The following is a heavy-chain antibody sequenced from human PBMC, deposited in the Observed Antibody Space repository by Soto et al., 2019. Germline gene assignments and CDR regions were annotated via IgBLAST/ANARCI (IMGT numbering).Heavy chain of an antibody. D-gene: IGHD6-13*01. CDR2: IFYSGST. CDR3: ARRHSGSSDY. CDR1: GGSISSYY. V-gene: IGHV4-59*08. J-gene: IGHJ4*02. Sequence: SETLSLTFTVSGGSISSYYWSWIRQPPGKGLEWIGYIFYSGSTNYNPSLKSRVTISVDTSKNQFSLKLSSVTAADTAVYYCARRHSGSSDYWGQGTLVTVSS.